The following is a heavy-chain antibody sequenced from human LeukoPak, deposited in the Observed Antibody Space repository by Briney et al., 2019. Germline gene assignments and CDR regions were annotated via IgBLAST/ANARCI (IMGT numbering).Heavy chain of an antibody. V-gene: IGHV3-30*04. CDR2: ISYDGSNK. CDR3: ARGGNWIDY. J-gene: IGHJ5*01. CDR1: GFTFSSYA. Sequence: GGSLRLSCAASGFTFSSYAMHWVRQAPDKGLEWVAVISYDGSNKYYADSVKGRFTISRDNSKNTLYLQMNSLRAEDTAVYYCARGGNWIDYWGQGTLVTVSS. D-gene: IGHD3-10*01.